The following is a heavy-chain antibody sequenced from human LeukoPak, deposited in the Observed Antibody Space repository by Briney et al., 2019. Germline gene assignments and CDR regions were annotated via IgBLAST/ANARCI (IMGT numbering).Heavy chain of an antibody. CDR3: ARTFQAPSYGDSDSRTKYPYSMDV. D-gene: IGHD4-17*01. J-gene: IGHJ6*02. Sequence: SETLSLTCTVSAGSIINSDYYWAWLRQPPGKGLEWIGSIHYSGSTYTGSTSYNPSLKSRVTISGDTSKNQFSLRLSSLTAADTAVYYCARTFQAPSYGDSDSRTKYPYSMDVWGQGTMVAVSS. V-gene: IGHV4-39*07. CDR2: IHYSGSTYTGST. CDR1: AGSIINSDYY.